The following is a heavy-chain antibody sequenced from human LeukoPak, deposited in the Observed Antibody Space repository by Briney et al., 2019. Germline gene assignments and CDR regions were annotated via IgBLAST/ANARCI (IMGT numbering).Heavy chain of an antibody. J-gene: IGHJ6*03. CDR1: GGTFSSYA. Sequence: ASVKVSCKASGGTFSSYAISWVRQAPGQGLEWMGGIIPIFGTANYAQKFQGRVTITTDESTSTAYMELRSLRSDDTAVYYCARGSSPKTYMDVWGKGTTVTVSS. D-gene: IGHD6-13*01. CDR2: IIPIFGTA. V-gene: IGHV1-69*05. CDR3: ARGSSPKTYMDV.